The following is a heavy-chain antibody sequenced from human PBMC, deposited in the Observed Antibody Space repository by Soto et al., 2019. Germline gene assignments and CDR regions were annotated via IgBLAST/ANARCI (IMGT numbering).Heavy chain of an antibody. CDR3: ARESLRSILNP. V-gene: IGHV4-31*03. CDR2: IYYSGST. CDR1: GGSISSGGYY. Sequence: QVQLQESGPGLVKPSQTLSLTCTVSGGSISSGGYYWSWIRQHAGKGLEWIGYIYYSGSTYYNPSLKSRVTISVDTSKNQFPLKLSSVTAADTAVYYCARESLRSILNPWGQGTLVTVSS. J-gene: IGHJ5*02.